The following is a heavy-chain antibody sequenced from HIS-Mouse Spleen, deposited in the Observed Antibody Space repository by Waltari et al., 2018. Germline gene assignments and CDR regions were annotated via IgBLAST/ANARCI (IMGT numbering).Heavy chain of an antibody. J-gene: IGHJ6*02. V-gene: IGHV4-39*07. CDR3: PRQLEHYGMGV. CDR1: GGSISSSSYY. D-gene: IGHD1-1*01. CDR2: IYYSGST. Sequence: QLQLQESGPGLVKPSESLSLTCTVSGGSISSSSYYWGWARQPPGEGLEWIGSIYYSGSTCYNPSLRSRLPISVHTSKTQFSLELISETAADTAVYYCPRQLEHYGMGVWGQGTTVTVSS.